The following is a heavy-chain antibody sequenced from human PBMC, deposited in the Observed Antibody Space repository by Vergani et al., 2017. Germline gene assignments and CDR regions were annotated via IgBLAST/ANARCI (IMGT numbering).Heavy chain of an antibody. D-gene: IGHD5-12*01. V-gene: IGHV3-30*18. CDR3: AKDHRGYSGYDKPLEY. CDR2: ISYDGSNK. CDR1: GFTFSSYG. J-gene: IGHJ4*02. Sequence: QVQLVESGGGVVQPGRSLRLSCAASGFTFSSYGMHWVRQAPGKGLEWVAVISYDGSNKYYADSVKGRFTISRDNSKNTLYLQMNSLRAEDTAVYYCAKDHRGYSGYDKPLEYWGQGTLVTVSS.